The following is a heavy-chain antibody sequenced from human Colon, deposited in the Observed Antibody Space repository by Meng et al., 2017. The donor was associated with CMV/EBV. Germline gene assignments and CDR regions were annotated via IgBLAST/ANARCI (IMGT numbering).Heavy chain of an antibody. CDR3: AKDQGSGPVGVTDY. CDR1: GFTFDDYT. CDR2: ISWDGVTT. V-gene: IGHV3-43*01. Sequence: ASGFTFDDYTMHWARQAPGKGLEWVSLISWDGVTTEYADSVKGRFTISRDNSKYSLYLQMFSLRTEDTAIYYCAKDQGSGPVGVTDYWGQGTLVTVSS. J-gene: IGHJ4*02. D-gene: IGHD1-26*01.